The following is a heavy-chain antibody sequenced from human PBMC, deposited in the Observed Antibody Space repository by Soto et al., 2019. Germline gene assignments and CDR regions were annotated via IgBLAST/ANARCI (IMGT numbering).Heavy chain of an antibody. Sequence: GGSLRLSCAASGFTFSSYAMSWVRQAPGKGLEWVSSISGSGGSTYYADSVKGRFTISRDNSKNTLYLQMNSLRAEDTAVYYCAKAPGKHYYDSSGYYFDYWGQGTLVTVSS. CDR1: GFTFSSYA. D-gene: IGHD3-22*01. CDR3: AKAPGKHYYDSSGYYFDY. J-gene: IGHJ4*02. CDR2: ISGSGGST. V-gene: IGHV3-23*01.